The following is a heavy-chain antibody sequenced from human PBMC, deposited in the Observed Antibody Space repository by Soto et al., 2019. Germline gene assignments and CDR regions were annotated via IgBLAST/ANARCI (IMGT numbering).Heavy chain of an antibody. CDR2: ISSSSSYI. V-gene: IGHV3-21*01. J-gene: IGHJ4*02. CDR3: ARPKELLFGYFDY. Sequence: SGSLRLSCAASGFTFSSYSMNWVRQAPGKGLEWVSSISSSSSYIYYADSVKGRFTISRDNAKNSLYLQMNSLRAEDTAVYYCARPKELLFGYFDYWGQGTLVTVSS. CDR1: GFTFSSYS. D-gene: IGHD1-7*01.